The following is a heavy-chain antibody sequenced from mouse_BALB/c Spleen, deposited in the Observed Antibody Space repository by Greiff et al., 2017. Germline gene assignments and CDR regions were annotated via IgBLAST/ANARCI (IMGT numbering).Heavy chain of an antibody. CDR2: ISSGGGST. J-gene: IGHJ2*01. Sequence: EVKLVESGGGLVKPGGSLKLSCAASGFAFSSYDMSWVRQTPEKRLEWVAYISSGGGSTYYPDTVKGRFTISRDNAKNTLYLQMSSLKSEDTAMYYCARHLYGTYEDYWGQGTTLTVSA. CDR1: GFAFSSYD. CDR3: ARHLYGTYEDY. V-gene: IGHV5-12-1*01. D-gene: IGHD2-1*01.